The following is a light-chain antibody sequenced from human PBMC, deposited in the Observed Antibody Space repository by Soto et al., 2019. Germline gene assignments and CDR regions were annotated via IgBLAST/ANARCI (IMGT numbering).Light chain of an antibody. CDR1: QSISIN. V-gene: IGKV3-15*01. CDR2: AAS. J-gene: IGKJ5*01. Sequence: VFTQSPTTLSVSPGERAILSCRASQSISINLAWYQQKPGQAPRLLIYAASNRATGVPARFSGSWSGTEFTLTISSLQSEDFAVYYCQQYNNWITFGQGTRLEI. CDR3: QQYNNWIT.